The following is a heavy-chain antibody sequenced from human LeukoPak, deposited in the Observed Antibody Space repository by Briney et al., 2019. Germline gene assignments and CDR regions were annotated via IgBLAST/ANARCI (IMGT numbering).Heavy chain of an antibody. CDR2: IYYSGSA. D-gene: IGHD4-17*01. V-gene: IGHV4-59*12. CDR1: GDSIVNYY. CDR3: ARDPDGDYGWFDP. J-gene: IGHJ5*02. Sequence: SETLSLTCTVSGDSIVNYYWSWIRQPPGKRLEWIGYIYYSGSAHYNPSLRSRVTMSVDTSKNQFSLKLESVTAADTAVYYCARDPDGDYGWFDPWGQGTLVTVSS.